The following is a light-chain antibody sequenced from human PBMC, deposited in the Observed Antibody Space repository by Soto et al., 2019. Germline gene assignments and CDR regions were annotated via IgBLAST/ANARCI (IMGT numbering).Light chain of an antibody. CDR1: SSDVGGYDH. J-gene: IGLJ1*01. V-gene: IGLV2-14*01. CDR2: DVS. CDR3: CSFTRRLTYV. Sequence: QSALTQPASVSGSPGQSITISCTGTSSDVGGYDHVSWYQQHPGKAPKLIISDVSNRPSGVSSRFSGSKSGSTASLTISGLQAEDEADFYCCSFTRRLTYVFGTGTKVTVL.